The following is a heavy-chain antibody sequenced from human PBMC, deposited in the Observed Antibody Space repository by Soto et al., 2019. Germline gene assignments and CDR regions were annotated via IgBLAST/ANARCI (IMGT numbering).Heavy chain of an antibody. CDR2: IYYSGST. J-gene: IGHJ5*02. CDR3: ASLVVVVAAIGDWFDP. V-gene: IGHV4-30-4*01. Sequence: QVQLQESGPGLVKPSQTLSLTCTVSGGSISSGDYYWSWIRQPPGKGLEWIGYIYYSGSTYYNPSLKSRVTISVDTSKNQFSLKLSSVTAADTAVYYCASLVVVVAAIGDWFDPWGQGTLVTVSS. CDR1: GGSISSGDYY. D-gene: IGHD2-15*01.